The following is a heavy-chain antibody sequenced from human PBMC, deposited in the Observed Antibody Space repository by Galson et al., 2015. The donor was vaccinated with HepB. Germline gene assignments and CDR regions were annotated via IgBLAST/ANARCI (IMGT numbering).Heavy chain of an antibody. Sequence: SLRLSCAASGFTFSSYAMHWVRQAPGKGLEWVAVISYDGSNKYYADSVKGRFTISRDNSKNTLYLQMNSLRAEDTAVYYCARIPGGSYESCGMDVWGQGTTVTVSS. D-gene: IGHD1-26*01. CDR3: ARIPGGSYESCGMDV. CDR2: ISYDGSNK. V-gene: IGHV3-30-3*01. J-gene: IGHJ6*02. CDR1: GFTFSSYA.